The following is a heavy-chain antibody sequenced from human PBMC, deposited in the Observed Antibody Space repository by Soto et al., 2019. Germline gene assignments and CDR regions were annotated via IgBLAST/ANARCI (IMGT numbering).Heavy chain of an antibody. Sequence: GGSLRLSCAASGFTFSTYTINWVRQAPGKGLEWVSSISGSSSNIYYADSVKGRFTISRDNAKNSLYLQMNSLRAEDTAVYYCARGYSYFDYWGQGTLVTVSS. CDR1: GFTFSTYT. J-gene: IGHJ4*02. V-gene: IGHV3-21*01. CDR3: ARGYSYFDY. D-gene: IGHD5-12*01. CDR2: ISGSSSNI.